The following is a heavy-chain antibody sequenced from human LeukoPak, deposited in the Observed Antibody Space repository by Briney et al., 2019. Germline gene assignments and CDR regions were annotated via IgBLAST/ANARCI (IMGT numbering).Heavy chain of an antibody. Sequence: PGGSLRLSCAAAGFSVSNNYMNWVRQAPGKGLQWVAVIYTSGTTESADSVKGRFTVSRDTSKNTVFLQMNGLRLEDTAVYYCAKDMGIDPWGQGTLVTVFS. CDR1: GFSVSNNY. CDR3: AKDMGIDP. V-gene: IGHV3-53*01. J-gene: IGHJ5*02. D-gene: IGHD2-15*01. CDR2: IYTSGTT.